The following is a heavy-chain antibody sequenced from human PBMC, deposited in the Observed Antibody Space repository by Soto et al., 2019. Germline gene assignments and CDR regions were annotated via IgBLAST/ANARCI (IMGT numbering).Heavy chain of an antibody. J-gene: IGHJ4*02. D-gene: IGHD1-26*01. Sequence: EVQLLESGGGLVQPGGSLRLSCAASGFTFSNYAMNWVRQAPGKGLEWVSVISGSGDSTYYTDSVKGRFTISRDNSKNTLYLQMNSLRAEDTAIYYCARRGSGSYYDYWGQRTLVTVSS. V-gene: IGHV3-23*01. CDR2: ISGSGDST. CDR1: GFTFSNYA. CDR3: ARRGSGSYYDY.